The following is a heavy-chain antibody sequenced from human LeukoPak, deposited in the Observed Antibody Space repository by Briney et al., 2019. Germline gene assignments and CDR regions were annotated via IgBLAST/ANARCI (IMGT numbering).Heavy chain of an antibody. CDR3: ARAYGGNPPADY. D-gene: IGHD4/OR15-4a*01. CDR2: INHSGST. J-gene: IGHJ4*02. Sequence: SETLSLTCAVYGGSFSGYYWSWIRQPPGKGLEWIGEINHSGSTNYNPSLKSRVTISVDTSKNQFSLKLSSVTAADTAVYYCARAYGGNPPADYWGQGTLVTVSS. V-gene: IGHV4-34*01. CDR1: GGSFSGYY.